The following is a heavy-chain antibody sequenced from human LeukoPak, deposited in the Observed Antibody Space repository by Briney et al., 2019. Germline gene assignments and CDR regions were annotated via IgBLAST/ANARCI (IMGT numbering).Heavy chain of an antibody. J-gene: IGHJ4*02. D-gene: IGHD3-3*01. Sequence: ASVKVSCKTSGYPYTSYYIQWLRQAPGQGLEWMGWISFSGVTKYAEKLRGRVTLTRDTSRATAYMELTGLTSDDTAVYYCARDLRLFDYWGQGTLVTVSS. CDR1: GYPYTSYY. V-gene: IGHV1-2*02. CDR3: ARDLRLFDY. CDR2: ISFSGVT.